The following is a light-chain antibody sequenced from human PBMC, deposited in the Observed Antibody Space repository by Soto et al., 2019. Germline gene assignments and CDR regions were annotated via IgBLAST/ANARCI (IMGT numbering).Light chain of an antibody. Sequence: EIVMTHSPATLSVSPGERATISCWASQSVSGNLAWYQQKPGQAPRLHIYGASTRATGIPARFSGSGSGTEFTLNISSLQSGDFAVYSCPQYNNWPPGITCGPGTKVEIK. CDR3: PQYNNWPPGIT. V-gene: IGKV3-15*01. J-gene: IGKJ3*01. CDR1: QSVSGN. CDR2: GAS.